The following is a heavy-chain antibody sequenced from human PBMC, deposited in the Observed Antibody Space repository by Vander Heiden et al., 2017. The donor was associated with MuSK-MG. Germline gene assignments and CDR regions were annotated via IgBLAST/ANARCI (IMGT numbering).Heavy chain of an antibody. V-gene: IGHV3-48*01. J-gene: IGHJ3*02. CDR2: ISSSSSTI. D-gene: IGHD2-21*01. Sequence: EVQLVESGGGLVQPGGSLRLSYAASGFTFSSYSMNWVRQAPGKGLEWVSYISSSSSTIYYADSVKGRFTISRDNAKNSLYLQMNSLRAEDTAVYYCATLVGLCTRLDAFDIWGQGTMVTVSS. CDR3: ATLVGLCTRLDAFDI. CDR1: GFTFSSYS.